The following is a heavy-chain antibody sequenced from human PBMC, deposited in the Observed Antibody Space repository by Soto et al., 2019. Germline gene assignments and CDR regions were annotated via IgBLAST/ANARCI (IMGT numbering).Heavy chain of an antibody. Sequence: PSETLSLTCTVSGGSISSSSYYWGWIRQSPGKGLEWIGSIYYSGSTYYNPSLKSRVTISVDTSKNQFSLKLSSVTAADTAVYYCARLELGAAFDSWGQGTMVTVSS. D-gene: IGHD3-16*01. V-gene: IGHV4-39*01. CDR3: ARLELGAAFDS. CDR2: IYYSGST. J-gene: IGHJ3*02. CDR1: GGSISSSSYY.